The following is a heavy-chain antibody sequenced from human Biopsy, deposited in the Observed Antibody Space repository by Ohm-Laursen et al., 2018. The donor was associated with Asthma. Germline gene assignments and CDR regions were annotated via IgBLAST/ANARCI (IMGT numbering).Heavy chain of an antibody. J-gene: IGHJ6*02. CDR3: AESDYYGSGYYYGMDV. Sequence: VKISCKASGDSFSNYAISWVRQAPGQGLEWMGGLIPVLGTPDHAQMFEGRVTITADESTNTAYMELSSLRSEDTAVYYCAESDYYGSGYYYGMDVWGQGTTVTVSS. CDR1: GDSFSNYA. D-gene: IGHD3-10*01. CDR2: LIPVLGTP. V-gene: IGHV1-69*13.